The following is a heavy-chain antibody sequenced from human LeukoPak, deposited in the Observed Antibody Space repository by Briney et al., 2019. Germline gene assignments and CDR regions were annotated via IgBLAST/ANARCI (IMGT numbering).Heavy chain of an antibody. CDR2: ISGSGGST. V-gene: IGHV3-23*01. Sequence: PGRSLRLSCAASGFTFDDYAMHWVRQAPGKGLEWVSAISGSGGSTYYADSVKGRFTISRDNSKNTLYLQMNSLRAEDTAVYYCAKERWELLSFDYWGQGTLVTVSS. CDR1: GFTFDDYA. J-gene: IGHJ4*02. D-gene: IGHD1-26*01. CDR3: AKERWELLSFDY.